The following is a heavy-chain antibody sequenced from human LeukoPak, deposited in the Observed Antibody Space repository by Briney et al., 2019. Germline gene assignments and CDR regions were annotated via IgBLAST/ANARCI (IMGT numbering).Heavy chain of an antibody. D-gene: IGHD6-13*01. CDR2: IYYSGST. J-gene: IGHJ4*02. V-gene: IGHV4-39*01. Sequence: SETLSLTCTVSGGSISSSSYYWGWIRQPPGKGLEWIGSIYYSGSTYYNPSLKSRVTISADTSKNQFSLKLSSVTAADTAVYYCARLEAAAAPFDYWGQGTLVTVSS. CDR1: GGSISSSSYY. CDR3: ARLEAAAAPFDY.